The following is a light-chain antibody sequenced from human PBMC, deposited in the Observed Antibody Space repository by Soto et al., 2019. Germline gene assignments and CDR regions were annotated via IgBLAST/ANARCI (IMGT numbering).Light chain of an antibody. CDR3: ETWDSNIRV. Sequence: QLVLTQSSSASASLGSSVKLTCTLSSGHRSYIIAWHQQQPGKAPRYLMKLEGSGSYNKGSGVPDRFSGSSSGADRYLTMSNLQSEDDADYYCETWDSNIRVFGGGTKLTVL. CDR2: LEGSGSY. CDR1: SGHRSYI. J-gene: IGLJ2*01. V-gene: IGLV4-60*03.